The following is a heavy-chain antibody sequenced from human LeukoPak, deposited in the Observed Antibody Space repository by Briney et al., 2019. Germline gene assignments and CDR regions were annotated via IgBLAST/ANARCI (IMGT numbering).Heavy chain of an antibody. Sequence: SETLSLTCAVYGGSFSGYYWSWIRQPPGKGLEWIGDVYHSGSTNYNPSLKSRVTISVDKSENQFSLKLFSVTAADTAVYYCARGLGETVFDYWGPGTLVTVSS. CDR1: GGSFSGYY. D-gene: IGHD1-26*01. V-gene: IGHV4-34*01. J-gene: IGHJ4*02. CDR2: VYHSGST. CDR3: ARGLGETVFDY.